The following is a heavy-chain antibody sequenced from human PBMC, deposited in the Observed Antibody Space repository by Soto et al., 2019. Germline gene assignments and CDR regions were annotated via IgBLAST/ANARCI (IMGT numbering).Heavy chain of an antibody. D-gene: IGHD2-21*01. CDR2: INANAIDT. V-gene: IGHV3-23*01. Sequence: PGGSLRLSCAGSGFIFGNHGMTWVRQAPGRALEWVSTINANAIDTHYADSVKGRFTISRDNSKSTLELQMNRLRAEDTAIYYCVSCVSAHFDFWGPGTLV. CDR1: GFIFGNHG. J-gene: IGHJ4*02. CDR3: VSCVSAHFDF.